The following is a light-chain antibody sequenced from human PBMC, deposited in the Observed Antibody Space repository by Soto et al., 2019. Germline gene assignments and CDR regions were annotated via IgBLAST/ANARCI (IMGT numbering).Light chain of an antibody. CDR3: KVWASSSDHEV. V-gene: IGLV3-21*04. CDR1: NIGSKS. J-gene: IGLJ2*01. CDR2: YDS. Sequence: SYELTQPPSVSVAPGKTARITCGGNNIGSKSVHWYQQKPGQAPVLVIYYDSDRPSGIPERFSGSNSGNTATLTISRVEAGDEADYYCKVWASSSDHEVFGGGTKLTVL.